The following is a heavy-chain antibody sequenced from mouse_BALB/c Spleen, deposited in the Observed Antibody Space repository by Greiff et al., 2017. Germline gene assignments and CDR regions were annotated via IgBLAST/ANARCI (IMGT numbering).Heavy chain of an antibody. J-gene: IGHJ3*01. CDR1: GYTFTNYW. CDR2: IYPGGGYT. V-gene: IGHV1-63*02. D-gene: IGHD3-1*01. CDR3: APSARAPWFAY. Sequence: QVQLKQSGAELVRPGTSVKISCKASGYTFTNYWLGWVKQRPGHGLEWIGDIYPGGGYTNYNEKFKGKATLTADTSSSTAYMQLSSLTSEDSAVYFCAPSARAPWFAYWGQGTLVTVSA.